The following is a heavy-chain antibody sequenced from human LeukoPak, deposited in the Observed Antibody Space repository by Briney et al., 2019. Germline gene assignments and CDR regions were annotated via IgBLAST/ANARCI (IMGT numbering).Heavy chain of an antibody. D-gene: IGHD3-9*01. V-gene: IGHV1-18*01. CDR3: ARDRGLRYYDILTGYYGNWFDP. CDR2: ISAYNGNT. J-gene: IGHJ5*02. CDR1: GGTFSSYA. Sequence: ASVKVSCKASGGTFSSYAISWVRQAPGQGLEWMGWISAYNGNTNYAQKLQGRVTMTTDTSTSTAYMELRSLRSDDTAVYYCARDRGLRYYDILTGYYGNWFDPWGQGTLVTVSS.